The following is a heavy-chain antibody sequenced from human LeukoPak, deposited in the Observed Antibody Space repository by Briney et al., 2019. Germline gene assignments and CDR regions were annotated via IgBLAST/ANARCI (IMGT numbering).Heavy chain of an antibody. CDR1: GGSFSGYY. Sequence: SETLSLTCAVYGGSFSGYYWSWIRQPPGKGLKWIGEINHSGSTNYNPSLKCRVTISVDTSKNQFSLKLSSVTAADTAVSYSAKGKVVVVPAAIPPYYYYYMDVWGKGTTVTVSS. V-gene: IGHV4-34*01. J-gene: IGHJ6*03. CDR3: AKGKVVVVPAAIPPYYYYYMDV. D-gene: IGHD2-2*02. CDR2: INHSGST.